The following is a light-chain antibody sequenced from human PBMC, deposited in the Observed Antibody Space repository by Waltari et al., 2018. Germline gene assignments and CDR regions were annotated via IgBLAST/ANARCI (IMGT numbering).Light chain of an antibody. Sequence: DIQMTQSPSTLSASVGDRVTIPCRASQSITNWLAWYQQKPGKAPKHLIYRSSNLESGVPSRFSGSGSGTEFTLTISSLQPDDFATYYCQQYDNYWTFGQGTKVEIK. CDR1: QSITNW. CDR2: RSS. CDR3: QQYDNYWT. J-gene: IGKJ1*01. V-gene: IGKV1-5*03.